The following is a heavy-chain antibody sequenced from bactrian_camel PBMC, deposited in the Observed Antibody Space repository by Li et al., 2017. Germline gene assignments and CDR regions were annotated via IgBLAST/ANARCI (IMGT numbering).Heavy chain of an antibody. Sequence: HVQLVESGGGTVQAGESLRLYCVASEHTTIAHCVGWFRQTPGKEREGVAGIGTNGVAAAADSVKGRFTISRDSAKTTLFLEMNSLKSEDAALYYCAAEGFSHWGQGTQVTV. CDR1: EHTTIAHC. V-gene: IGHV3S55*01. J-gene: IGHJ4*01. CDR2: IGTNGVA. CDR3: AAEGFSH.